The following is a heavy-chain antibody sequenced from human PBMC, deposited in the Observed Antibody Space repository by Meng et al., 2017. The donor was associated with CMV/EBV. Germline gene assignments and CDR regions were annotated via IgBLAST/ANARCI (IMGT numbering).Heavy chain of an antibody. CDR2: IKQDGSEK. CDR3: ARWNWVTTGFDF. D-gene: IGHD4-11*01. J-gene: IGHJ4*02. V-gene: IGHV3-7*01. Sequence: GESLKISCAASGFTFSSYWMSWVRQAPGKGLEWVANIKQDGSEKYYVDSVKGRFTISRDNAKNSLYLQMNSLRAEDTAVCYCARWNWVTTGFDFWGQGTLVTVSS. CDR1: GFTFSSYW.